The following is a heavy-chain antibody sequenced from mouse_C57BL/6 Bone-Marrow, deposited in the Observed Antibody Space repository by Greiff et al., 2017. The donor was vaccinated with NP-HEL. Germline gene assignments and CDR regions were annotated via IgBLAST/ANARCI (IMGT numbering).Heavy chain of an antibody. J-gene: IGHJ4*01. D-gene: IGHD1-1*01. CDR1: GYTFTSYW. CDR2: IYPGSGST. Sequence: QVQLQQPGAELVKPGASVKMSCKASGYTFTSYWITWVKQRPGQGLEWIGDIYPGSGSTNYNEKFKSKATLTVDTSSSTAYMQLSSLTSEDSAVYYCARFTTVVEGYYYAMDYWGQGTSVTVSS. CDR3: ARFTTVVEGYYYAMDY. V-gene: IGHV1-55*01.